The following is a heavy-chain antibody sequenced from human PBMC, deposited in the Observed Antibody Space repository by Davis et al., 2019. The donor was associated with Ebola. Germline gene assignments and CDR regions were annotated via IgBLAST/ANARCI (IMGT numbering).Heavy chain of an antibody. V-gene: IGHV1-2*04. CDR1: GYTFTGYY. CDR3: ARDLGYSYGHKRYYYYYGMDV. D-gene: IGHD5-18*01. Sequence: ASVKVSCKASGYTFTGYYMHWVRQAPGQGLEWMGWINPNSGGTNYAQKFQGWVTMTRDTSISTAYMELSSLRSEDTAVYYCARDLGYSYGHKRYYYYYGMDVWGQGTTVTVSS. J-gene: IGHJ6*02. CDR2: INPNSGGT.